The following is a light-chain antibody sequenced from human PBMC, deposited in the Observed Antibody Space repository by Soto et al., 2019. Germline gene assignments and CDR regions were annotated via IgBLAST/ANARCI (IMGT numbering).Light chain of an antibody. CDR3: MQGTQWPWT. J-gene: IGKJ1*01. CDR1: QSLGYSDGNTY. CDR2: KVS. Sequence: VVMTQSPLSLPVTLGQPASISCRSSQSLGYSDGNTYLNWFHQRPGQSPRRLIYKVSNRDSGVPDRFSGSGSGTHFTLEISRVEAEDVGVYYCMQGTQWPWTFGQGTKVDIK. V-gene: IGKV2-30*01.